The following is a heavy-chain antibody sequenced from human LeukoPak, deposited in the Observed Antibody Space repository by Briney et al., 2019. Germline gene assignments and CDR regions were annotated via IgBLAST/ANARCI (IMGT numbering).Heavy chain of an antibody. CDR3: ARVLSDADAFDI. V-gene: IGHV4-61*01. CDR2: IYYSGST. CDR1: GVSVSSGSYY. J-gene: IGHJ3*02. Sequence: SETLSLTCTVSGVSVSSGSYYWSWLRQPPGKGLEWIGYIYYSGSTNYNPSLKSRVTISVDTSKNQFSLKLSSVTAADTAVYYCARVLSDADAFDIWGQGTMVTVSS.